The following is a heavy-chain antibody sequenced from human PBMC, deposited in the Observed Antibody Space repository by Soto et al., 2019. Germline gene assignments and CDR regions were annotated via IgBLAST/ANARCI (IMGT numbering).Heavy chain of an antibody. J-gene: IGHJ6*02. D-gene: IGHD3-22*01. CDR2: IIPIFGTA. CDR3: ARETYYYYSSGYYGMDV. CDR1: GGTFSSYA. V-gene: IGHV1-69*06. Sequence: QVQLVQSGAEVKKPGSSVKVSCKASGGTFSSYAISWVRQAPGQGLEWMGGIIPIFGTANYAQKFQGRVTITADKSTSTSYRELSRPKSADTAVYYWARETYYYYSSGYYGMDVWCHGTTVTVSS.